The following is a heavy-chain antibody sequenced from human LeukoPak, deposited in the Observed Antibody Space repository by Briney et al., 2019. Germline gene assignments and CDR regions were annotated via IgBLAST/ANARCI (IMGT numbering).Heavy chain of an antibody. CDR3: AKEAGYSGYDYPDY. J-gene: IGHJ4*02. CDR1: GFTFSSYA. D-gene: IGHD5-12*01. V-gene: IGHV3-23*01. Sequence: GGSLRLSCAASGFTFSSYAMIWVRQAPGKGLEWVSGISGSAYSTYYADSVQGRFTISRDNSKNTLYLQMNSLRAEDTAVYYCAKEAGYSGYDYPDYWGQGTLVTVSS. CDR2: ISGSAYST.